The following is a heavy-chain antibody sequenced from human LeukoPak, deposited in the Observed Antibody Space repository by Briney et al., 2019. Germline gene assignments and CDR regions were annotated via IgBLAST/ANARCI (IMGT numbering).Heavy chain of an antibody. J-gene: IGHJ6*02. CDR1: GYTLTELS. CDR2: FDPEDGET. Sequence: ASVKVSCKVSGYTLTELSMHWVRQAPGKGLEWMGGFDPEDGETIYAQKFQGRVTMTEDTSTDTAYMELSSLRSEDTAVYYCATVSTTSYYYGMDVWGQGTTVTVSS. CDR3: ATVSTTSYYYGMDV. V-gene: IGHV1-24*01. D-gene: IGHD2-2*01.